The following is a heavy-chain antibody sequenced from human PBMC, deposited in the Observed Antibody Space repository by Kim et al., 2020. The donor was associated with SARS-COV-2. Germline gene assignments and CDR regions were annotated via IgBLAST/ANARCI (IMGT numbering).Heavy chain of an antibody. CDR1: GGSISSSSYY. CDR3: ARATGEEYYYYYYGMDV. J-gene: IGHJ6*02. D-gene: IGHD7-27*01. CDR2: IYYSGST. V-gene: IGHV4-39*01. Sequence: SETLSLTCTVSGGSISSSSYYWGWIRQPPGKGLEWIGSIYYSGSTYYNPSLKSRVTISVDTSKNQFSLKLSSVTAADTAVYYCARATGEEYYYYYYGMDVWGQGTTVTVSS.